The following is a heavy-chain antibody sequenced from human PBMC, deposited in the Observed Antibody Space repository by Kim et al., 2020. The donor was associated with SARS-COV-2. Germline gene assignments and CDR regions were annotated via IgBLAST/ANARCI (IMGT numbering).Heavy chain of an antibody. J-gene: IGHJ4*02. V-gene: IGHV4-4*07. CDR3: ARDLPYDSSGYYFDY. Sequence: SETLSLTCTVSGGSISSYYWSWIRQPAGKGLEWIGRIYTSGSTNYNPSLKSRVTMSVDTSKNQFSLKLSSVTAADTAVYYCARDLPYDSSGYYFDYWGQGTLVTVSS. CDR1: GGSISSYY. CDR2: IYTSGST. D-gene: IGHD3-22*01.